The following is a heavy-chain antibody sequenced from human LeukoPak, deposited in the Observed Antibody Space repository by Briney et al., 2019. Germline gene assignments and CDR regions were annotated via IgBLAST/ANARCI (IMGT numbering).Heavy chain of an antibody. D-gene: IGHD2-2*01. CDR2: ISWNSGSI. CDR3: AKDRGYQFDYYFDY. V-gene: IGHV3-9*01. J-gene: IGHJ4*02. CDR1: GFTFDDYA. Sequence: GRSLRLSCAASGFTFDDYAMHWVRQAPGKGLEWVSGISWNSGSIGYADSVKGRFTISRDNAKNSLYLQMNSLRAEDTALYYCAKDRGYQFDYYFDYWGQGTLVTVSS.